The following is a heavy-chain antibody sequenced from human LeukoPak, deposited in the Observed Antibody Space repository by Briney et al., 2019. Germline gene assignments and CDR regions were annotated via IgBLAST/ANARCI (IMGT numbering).Heavy chain of an antibody. J-gene: IGHJ6*04. D-gene: IGHD5-12*01. CDR3: ARDLRGYSGYDGMDV. Sequence: SETLSLTCTVSGGSISSYYWSWIRQPPGKGLEWIGYIYYSGSTNYNPSLKSRVTISVDTSKNQFSLKLSSVTAADTAVYYCARDLRGYSGYDGMDVWGKGTTVTVSS. CDR2: IYYSGST. V-gene: IGHV4-59*01. CDR1: GGSISSYY.